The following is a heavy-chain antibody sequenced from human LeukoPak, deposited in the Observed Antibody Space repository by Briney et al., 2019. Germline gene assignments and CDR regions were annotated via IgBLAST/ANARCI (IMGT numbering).Heavy chain of an antibody. V-gene: IGHV3-7*01. CDR3: ARIGYSSSCTDY. CDR1: GFTFTTYW. J-gene: IGHJ4*02. D-gene: IGHD2-2*01. Sequence: GGSLRLSCAASGFTFTTYWMSWVRQAPGKGLEWAANIKQDGNEKYYVDSVKGRFTISRDNAKNSVYLQMNSLRAGDTAVYYCARIGYSSSCTDYWGQGTLVTVSS. CDR2: IKQDGNEK.